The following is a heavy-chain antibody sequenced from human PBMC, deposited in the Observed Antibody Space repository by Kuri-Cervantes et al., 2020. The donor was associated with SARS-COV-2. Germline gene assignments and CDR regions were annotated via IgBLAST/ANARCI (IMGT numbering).Heavy chain of an antibody. CDR2: IYSGGTT. V-gene: IGHV3-53*01. CDR3: ARAGYSTGWFPDWYFDL. Sequence: GGSLRLSCAASGFTFSDYYMSWVRQAPGKGLEWVSIIYSGGTTYYADSVKGRFTISRDNSKNTVNLQMNSQRGEDTALYYCARAGYSTGWFPDWYFDLWGRGTRVTVSS. CDR1: GFTFSDYY. D-gene: IGHD6-19*01. J-gene: IGHJ2*01.